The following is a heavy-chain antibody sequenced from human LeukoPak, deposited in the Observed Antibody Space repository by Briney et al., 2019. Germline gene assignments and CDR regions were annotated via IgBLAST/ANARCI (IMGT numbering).Heavy chain of an antibody. Sequence: GGSLRLSCAASGFTFRSYGMHWVRQSPGKGPEWVTFISYEGSTEYYADSAKGRFTISRDNSKDTLYLQMNSLRAEDTAIYYCAKDRVGRTYFDSWGQGTLVTVSS. V-gene: IGHV3-30*18. CDR2: ISYEGSTE. CDR3: AKDRVGRTYFDS. CDR1: GFTFRSYG. J-gene: IGHJ4*02. D-gene: IGHD1-26*01.